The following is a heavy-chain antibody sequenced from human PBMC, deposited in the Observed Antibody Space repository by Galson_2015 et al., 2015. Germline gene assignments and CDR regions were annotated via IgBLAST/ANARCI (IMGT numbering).Heavy chain of an antibody. D-gene: IGHD3-3*01. CDR2: ISNGVSTI. CDR1: GFTFRDYS. Sequence: SLRLSCAASGFTFRDYSMNWVRQAPGKGLEWISYISNGVSTIYYADSVKGRFTISRDNAKNSLYLQMNSLRDEDTAVYYCARDGPGVLRFLDVWGKGTTVTVSS. CDR3: ARDGPGVLRFLDV. J-gene: IGHJ6*04. V-gene: IGHV3-48*02.